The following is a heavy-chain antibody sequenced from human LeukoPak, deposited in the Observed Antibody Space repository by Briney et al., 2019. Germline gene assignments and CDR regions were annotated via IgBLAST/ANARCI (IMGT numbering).Heavy chain of an antibody. CDR2: MNPNSGNT. D-gene: IGHD5-18*01. J-gene: IGHJ4*02. V-gene: IGHV1-8*02. CDR1: GYTFTSYG. Sequence: ASVKVSCKASGYTFTSYGISWVRQAPGQGLEWMGWMNPNSGNTGYAQKFQGRVTMTRNTSISTAYMELSSLRSEDTAVYYCARGRRGYKLPTRKTLNQYYFDYWGQGTLVTVSS. CDR3: ARGRRGYKLPTRKTLNQYYFDY.